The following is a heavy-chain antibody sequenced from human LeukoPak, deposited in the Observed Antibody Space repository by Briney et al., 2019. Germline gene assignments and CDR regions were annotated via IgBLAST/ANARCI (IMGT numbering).Heavy chain of an antibody. D-gene: IGHD2-2*01. CDR1: GGSFSGYY. J-gene: IGHJ4*02. CDR3: ARCVVPAAAGFDY. Sequence: PSATLSLTCAVYGGSFSGYYWSWIRQAPGKGLEGIGEINHSGSTNYNPSLKSRVTIPVDTSKNQFSLKLSSVTAADTAVCYCARCVVPAAAGFDYWGQGTLVTVSS. V-gene: IGHV4-34*01. CDR2: INHSGST.